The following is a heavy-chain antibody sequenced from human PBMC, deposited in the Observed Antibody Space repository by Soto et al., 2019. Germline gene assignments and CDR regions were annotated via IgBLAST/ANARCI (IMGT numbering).Heavy chain of an antibody. V-gene: IGHV4-31*03. CDR2: IYYSGST. D-gene: IGHD6-6*01. Sequence: QVQLQESGPGLVKPSQTLSLTCTVSGGSISSGGYYWSWIRQHPGKGLEWIGYIYYSGSTYYNPSPQSRVTISVDTSENQFALKLSSVTAADTAVYYCARSSIAARTFDYWGQGTLVIVAS. J-gene: IGHJ4*02. CDR3: ARSSIAARTFDY. CDR1: GGSISSGGYY.